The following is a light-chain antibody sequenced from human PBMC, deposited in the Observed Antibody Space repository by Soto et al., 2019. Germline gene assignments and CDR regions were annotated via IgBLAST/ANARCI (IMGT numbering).Light chain of an antibody. V-gene: IGKV3-20*01. Sequence: EIVLTQSPGTLSLSPGERATLSCRASRSVTNNYVAWYQRKPGQAPRLLIYGASSRATDIPGRFSGTGSGTDFSLTITRLEPEDFAVYYCQQYGSSLPTFGQGTKVEI. CDR3: QQYGSSLPT. J-gene: IGKJ1*01. CDR1: RSVTNNY. CDR2: GAS.